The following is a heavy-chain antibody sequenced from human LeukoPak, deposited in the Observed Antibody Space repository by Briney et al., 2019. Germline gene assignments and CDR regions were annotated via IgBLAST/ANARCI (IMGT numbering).Heavy chain of an antibody. D-gene: IGHD3-10*01. J-gene: IGHJ6*03. Sequence: PSETLSLTCIVSGGSISTSNYYWGWIRQPPGKGLEWIGSIYYSGSTYYNPSLKSRVTISVDTSKNQFSLKLSSVTAADTAVYYCARLTTMVRGVPPPYYYYYMDVWGKGTTVTISS. CDR2: IYYSGST. CDR1: GGSISTSNYY. V-gene: IGHV4-39*01. CDR3: ARLTTMVRGVPPPYYYYYMDV.